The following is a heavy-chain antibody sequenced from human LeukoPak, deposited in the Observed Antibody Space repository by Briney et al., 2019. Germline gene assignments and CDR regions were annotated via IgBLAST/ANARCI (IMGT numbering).Heavy chain of an antibody. CDR1: GFTFSSYA. V-gene: IGHV3-23*01. D-gene: IGHD6-13*01. CDR2: ISGSGGST. J-gene: IGHJ4*02. CDR3: AKDQHPGIAAAD. Sequence: GGSLRLSCAASGFTFSSYAMSWDRQTPGKGLEWVSAISGSGGSTYYADSAKGRFTISRDNSKNTLYLQMNSLRAEDTAVYYCAKDQHPGIAAADWGQGTLVTVSS.